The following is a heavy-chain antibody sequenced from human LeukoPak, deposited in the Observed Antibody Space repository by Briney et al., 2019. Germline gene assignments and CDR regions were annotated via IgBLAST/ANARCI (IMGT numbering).Heavy chain of an antibody. J-gene: IGHJ4*02. Sequence: SGGSLRLSCAASRFTFSSYWMSWVRQAPGKGLEWVANIKQDGSDNYYVDSVKGRFTTSRDNAKNSLYLQMNSLRVEDTAVYYCARDWRDYGGNPPFDNWGQGTLVTVSS. CDR1: RFTFSSYW. CDR2: IKQDGSDN. D-gene: IGHD4-23*01. V-gene: IGHV3-7*01. CDR3: ARDWRDYGGNPPFDN.